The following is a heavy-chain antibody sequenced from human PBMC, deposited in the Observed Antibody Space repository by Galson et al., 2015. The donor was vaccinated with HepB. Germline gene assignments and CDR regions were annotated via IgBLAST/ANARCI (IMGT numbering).Heavy chain of an antibody. Sequence: SLRLSCAASEFTFSSYAMHWVRQAPGKGLEWVAVISYDGSNKYYADSVKGRFTISRDNSKNTLYLQMNSLRAEDTAVYYCARVRGATVTTVYFDYWGQGTLVTVSS. CDR1: EFTFSSYA. J-gene: IGHJ4*02. CDR3: ARVRGATVTTVYFDY. V-gene: IGHV3-30-3*01. CDR2: ISYDGSNK. D-gene: IGHD4-17*01.